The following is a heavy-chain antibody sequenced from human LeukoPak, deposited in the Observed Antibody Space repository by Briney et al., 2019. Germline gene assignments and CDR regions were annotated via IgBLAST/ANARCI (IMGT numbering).Heavy chain of an antibody. V-gene: IGHV3-23*01. CDR2: ISGSGGST. CDR3: AKAEDYYDSSGYYPQYFQH. CDR1: GFTFSSYA. J-gene: IGHJ1*01. Sequence: GGSLRLSCAASGFTFSSYAMSWVRQAPGKGLEWVSAISGSGGSTYYADSVKGRFTISRDNSKNTLYLQMNSLRAEDTAVYYCAKAEDYYDSSGYYPQYFQHWGQGTLVTVSS. D-gene: IGHD3-22*01.